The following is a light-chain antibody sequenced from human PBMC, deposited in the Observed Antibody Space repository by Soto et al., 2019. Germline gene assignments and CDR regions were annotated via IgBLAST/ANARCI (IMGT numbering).Light chain of an antibody. V-gene: IGLV2-14*01. Sequence: QSALTQPRSVSGSPGQSVTISCTATGSDVGDSSHVSWYQQHPGKAPKLVIYEVTKRPSGVSNRFSGSKSGNTASLTISGLQAEDETDYYCSSYTSTNHVVFGGGTKLTVL. J-gene: IGLJ2*01. CDR3: SSYTSTNHVV. CDR1: GSDVGDSSH. CDR2: EVT.